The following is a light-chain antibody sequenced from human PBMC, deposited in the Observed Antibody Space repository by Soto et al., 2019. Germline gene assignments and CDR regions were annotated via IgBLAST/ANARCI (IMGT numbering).Light chain of an antibody. CDR1: QDIGTN. V-gene: IGKV3-15*01. CDR3: KQYKNWPPFT. Sequence: EIVMTHSPATLSVSPWEIATLSCRASQDIGTNLAWYQQKPAQSPRLVIYDTSARATGIPARFSGSGSGTEFTLTISSLQSEDFAVYYCKQYKNWPPFTFGHGTRLEIK. CDR2: DTS. J-gene: IGKJ5*01.